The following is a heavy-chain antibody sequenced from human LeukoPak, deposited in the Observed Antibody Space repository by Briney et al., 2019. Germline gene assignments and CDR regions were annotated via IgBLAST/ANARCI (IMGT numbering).Heavy chain of an antibody. Sequence: SETLSLTCTVSGGSISSYYWSWIRQPPGKGLEWIGYIYYSGSTNYNPSLKSRVTISVDTSKNQFSLKLSSVTAADTAMYYCAKSYSSGWPDAFDMWGQGTMVTVSS. CDR2: IYYSGST. D-gene: IGHD6-19*01. CDR1: GGSISSYY. CDR3: AKSYSSGWPDAFDM. V-gene: IGHV4-59*01. J-gene: IGHJ3*02.